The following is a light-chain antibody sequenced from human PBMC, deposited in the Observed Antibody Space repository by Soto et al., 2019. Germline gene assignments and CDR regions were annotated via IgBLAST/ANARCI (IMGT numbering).Light chain of an antibody. CDR3: SSYTTISTHG. Sequence: QSALTQPASVSGSPGQSITISCTGTSSDIGAYNYVSWYQQHPGKAPKLMIYDVSNRPSGVSNRFSGSKSGNTASLTISGLQAEDEADYYCSSYTTISTHGFGAGTKLTVL. J-gene: IGLJ1*01. CDR1: SSDIGAYNY. CDR2: DVS. V-gene: IGLV2-14*01.